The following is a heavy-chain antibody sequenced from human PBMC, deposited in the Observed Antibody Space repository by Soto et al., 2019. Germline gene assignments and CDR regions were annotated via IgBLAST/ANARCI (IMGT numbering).Heavy chain of an antibody. D-gene: IGHD1-7*01. CDR3: ARGTWSQRGYYLDY. CDR1: GFSVSANF. J-gene: IGHJ4*02. CDR2: SYTGGTT. V-gene: IGHV3-53*04. Sequence: GGSLRLSCAVSGFSVSANFMTWVRQAPGKGLERVSVSYTGGTTYSPDSVKGRFTLSRNSSKNTLFLQMNSLRAEDTAKYYCARGTWSQRGYYLDYWGPGTLVTVSS.